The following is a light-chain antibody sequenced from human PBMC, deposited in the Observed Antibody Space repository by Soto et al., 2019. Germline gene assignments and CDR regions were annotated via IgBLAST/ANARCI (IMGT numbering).Light chain of an antibody. J-gene: IGKJ1*01. CDR3: QQSYSTTWT. CDR2: AAS. Sequence: DIQMTQSPSSLSASVGDRVTITCRASQGINTFLNWYQHKPGKAPKLLIYAASSLQSGVPSRFSGIGSETDFSLTISSLQPEDFATYSCQQSYSTTWTSGQGTTVEIQ. CDR1: QGINTF. V-gene: IGKV1-39*01.